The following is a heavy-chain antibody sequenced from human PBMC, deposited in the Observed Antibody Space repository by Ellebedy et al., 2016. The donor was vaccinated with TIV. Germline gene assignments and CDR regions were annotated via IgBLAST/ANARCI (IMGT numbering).Heavy chain of an antibody. V-gene: IGHV3-33*08. CDR2: LWYEGSNK. CDR3: ERDGGYTHFDY. D-gene: IGHD5-12*01. J-gene: IGHJ4*02. Sequence: PAGSLRLSCAASGFTFTHFRIHRVRQPPGKGLEWVGGLWYEGSNKYYAESVTGRFTISRDISKNTLYLQLDSLSTEDTAVYWGERDGGYTHFDYWGQGTLVTVSS. CDR1: GFTFTHFR.